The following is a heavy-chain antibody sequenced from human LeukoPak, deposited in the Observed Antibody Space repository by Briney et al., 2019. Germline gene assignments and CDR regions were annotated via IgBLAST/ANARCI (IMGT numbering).Heavy chain of an antibody. D-gene: IGHD4-23*01. CDR3: ARDRGYSSFDY. J-gene: IGHJ4*02. V-gene: IGHV3-7*01. CDR1: AFTFSSYW. CDR2: VKEDGSEI. Sequence: PGGSLRLSCEASAFTFSSYWMSWVCQAPGKGLEWVANVKEDGSEINYVDSVKGRFTISRDNAKNSLFLQMNSLRVEDTAVYYCARDRGYSSFDYWGLGTLVTVSS.